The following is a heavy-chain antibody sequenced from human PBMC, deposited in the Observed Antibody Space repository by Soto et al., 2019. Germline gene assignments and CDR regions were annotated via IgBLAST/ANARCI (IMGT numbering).Heavy chain of an antibody. Sequence: EVQLVESGGGLVQPGGSLRLSCAVSGFSFSSYWMTWVRQAPGKGLEWVANINQAGSERYYVDSVKGRFTISRDNAENSLYLQMNSLRAEDTAVYYCARPSGYCSGGSCCPFDYWGQGTLVTVSS. J-gene: IGHJ4*02. CDR2: INQAGSER. V-gene: IGHV3-7*01. CDR1: GFSFSSYW. CDR3: ARPSGYCSGGSCCPFDY. D-gene: IGHD2-15*01.